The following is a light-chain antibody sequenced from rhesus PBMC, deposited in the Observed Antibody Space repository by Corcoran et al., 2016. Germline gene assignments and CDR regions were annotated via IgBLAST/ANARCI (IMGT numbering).Light chain of an antibody. V-gene: IGKV3-10*01. Sequence: QVILTQSPATLSLSPGERATLSCRASQSVSSYLAWYQQKPGQAPRLLSDGASSRATGIPDRFIGSGSGTDFTLTISSLEPEDVGVYHCYQHSSGYSFGQGTKVEIK. CDR2: GAS. CDR1: QSVSSY. CDR3: YQHSSGYS. J-gene: IGKJ2*01.